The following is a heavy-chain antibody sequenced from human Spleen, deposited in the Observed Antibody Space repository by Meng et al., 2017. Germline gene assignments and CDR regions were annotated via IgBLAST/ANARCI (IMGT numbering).Heavy chain of an antibody. Sequence: SVKVSCKASGGTFSSYAISWVRQAPGQGLEWMGGIIPIFGTANYAQKFQGRFTITTDESTSTVYMELTRLTSEDTAVYFCARKAGNCVTTTCYSLDYWGQGTLVTVSS. CDR2: IIPIFGTA. CDR1: GGTFSSYA. J-gene: IGHJ4*02. CDR3: ARKAGNCVTTTCYSLDY. V-gene: IGHV1-69*05. D-gene: IGHD2-15*01.